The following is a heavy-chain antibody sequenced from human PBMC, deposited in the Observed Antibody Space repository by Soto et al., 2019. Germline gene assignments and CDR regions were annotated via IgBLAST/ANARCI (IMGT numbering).Heavy chain of an antibody. Sequence: SETLSLTCTVSGGSISSYYWSWIRQPPGKGLEWIGYIYYSGSTNYNPSLQSRLTISVDKSKNQFSLELSSVTAADTAVYYCARAGRGFCIGFTCDSGRYVLDVCGQGTTVTVSS. CDR2: IYYSGST. J-gene: IGHJ6*02. CDR3: ARAGRGFCIGFTCDSGRYVLDV. D-gene: IGHD2-15*01. CDR1: GGSISSYY. V-gene: IGHV4-59*12.